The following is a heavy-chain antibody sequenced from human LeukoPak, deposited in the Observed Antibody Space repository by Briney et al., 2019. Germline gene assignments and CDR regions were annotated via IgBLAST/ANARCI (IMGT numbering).Heavy chain of an antibody. J-gene: IGHJ4*02. CDR1: GFTFSSYN. V-gene: IGHV3-21*01. Sequence: PGGSLRLSCAASGFTFSSYNMNWVRQAPGKGLEWVSSISSSSSYIYYADSVKGRFTISRDNAKNSLYLQMNSLRAEDTAVYYCARGAKNRYGSGSYYDYWGQGTLVTVSS. D-gene: IGHD3-10*01. CDR2: ISSSSSYI. CDR3: ARGAKNRYGSGSYYDY.